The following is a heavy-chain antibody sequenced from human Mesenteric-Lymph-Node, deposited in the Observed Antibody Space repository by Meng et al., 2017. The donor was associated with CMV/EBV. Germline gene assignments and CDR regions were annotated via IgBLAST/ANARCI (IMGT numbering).Heavy chain of an antibody. Sequence: FSSYYINWGRQAPGRGLEWMGIINPGGGSTSYAQKFQGRVTMTRDTSTITVYMELSSLRSEDTAVYYCARDLIDKGSSGWPVGFDYWGQGTLVTVSS. J-gene: IGHJ4*02. CDR3: ARDLIDKGSSGWPVGFDY. D-gene: IGHD6-19*01. V-gene: IGHV1-46*01. CDR1: FSSYY. CDR2: INPGGGST.